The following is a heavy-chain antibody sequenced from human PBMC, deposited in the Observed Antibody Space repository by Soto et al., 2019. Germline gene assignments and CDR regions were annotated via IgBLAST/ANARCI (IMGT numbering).Heavy chain of an antibody. Sequence: QLQLQESGSGLVKPSQTLSLTCTVSGGSIRTGGYSWSWIRQPPGKGLEWIGNTYHSGNPYYNPSLKSRVTIXVXGPXNQFSLKVSSVTAADTAVYYCAREDYGDYGGYFDYWGQGSLVTVSS. CDR1: GGSIRTGGYS. J-gene: IGHJ4*02. CDR3: AREDYGDYGGYFDY. CDR2: TYHSGNP. D-gene: IGHD4-17*01. V-gene: IGHV4-30-2*01.